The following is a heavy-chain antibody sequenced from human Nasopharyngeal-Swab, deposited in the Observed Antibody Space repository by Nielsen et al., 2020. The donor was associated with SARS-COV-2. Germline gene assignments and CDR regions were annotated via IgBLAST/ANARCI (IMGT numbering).Heavy chain of an antibody. CDR3: ARDPGSYYFDF. Sequence: GESLKISCAPSGFTFGNNYMTWVRQAPGKGLQWVSVIYSGGSTYSADSVKGRFTISRDNSNNMVYLQMNSLRAEDTAVYYCARDPGSYYFDFWGQGTLVTVSS. CDR1: GFTFGNNY. J-gene: IGHJ4*02. CDR2: IYSGGST. D-gene: IGHD3-10*01. V-gene: IGHV3-53*01.